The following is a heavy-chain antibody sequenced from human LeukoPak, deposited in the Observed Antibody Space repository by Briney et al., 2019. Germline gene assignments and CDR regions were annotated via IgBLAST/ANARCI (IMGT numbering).Heavy chain of an antibody. CDR2: IYYSGDT. Sequence: PSETLSLTCAVSGGSTSDYYWTWIRQPPGKGLEWIGYIYYSGDTNYNPSLKSRVTISVDTSKNQFSLKLSSVTAADTAVYHCARGYSSGRIDSWGQGTLVTVSS. D-gene: IGHD6-19*01. V-gene: IGHV4-59*01. CDR3: ARGYSSGRIDS. CDR1: GGSTSDYY. J-gene: IGHJ4*02.